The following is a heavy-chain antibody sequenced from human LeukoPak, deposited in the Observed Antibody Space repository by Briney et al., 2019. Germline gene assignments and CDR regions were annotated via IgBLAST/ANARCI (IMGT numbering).Heavy chain of an antibody. V-gene: IGHV3-23*01. CDR1: GFPFSTYA. CDR3: ATDCCGGECCSHNRDDY. J-gene: IGHJ4*02. D-gene: IGHD2-21*01. CDR2: ISEAGSTT. Sequence: GGSLRLSCAASGFPFSTYAMNWVRQAPGKGLEWVSGISEAGSTTVYADSVKGRFTISRDNSRDTVYLEMNSLRGEGTAIYFCATDCCGGECCSHNRDDYWGQGTLVTVSS.